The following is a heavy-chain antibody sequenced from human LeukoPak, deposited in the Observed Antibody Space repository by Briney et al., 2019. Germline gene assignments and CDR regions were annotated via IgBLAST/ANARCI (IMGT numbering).Heavy chain of an antibody. CDR2: INTDASST. V-gene: IGHV3-74*01. J-gene: IGHJ4*02. CDR3: ARDRGTYGVLNY. CDR1: GFTFSTYW. Sequence: PGGSLRLSCVASGFTFSTYWKFWVRQAPGKGRVCVSRINTDASSTTYAENVKGRFTITRDNATNTLYMKMNSLRAEDTAVYYCARDRGTYGVLNYWGQGTLVSVSS. D-gene: IGHD3-3*01.